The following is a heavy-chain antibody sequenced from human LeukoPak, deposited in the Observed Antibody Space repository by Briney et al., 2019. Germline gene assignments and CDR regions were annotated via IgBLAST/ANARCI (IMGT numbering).Heavy chain of an antibody. V-gene: IGHV3-30*18. Sequence: GGSLRLSCEASGVTFSSYVMSWVRQAPGKGLEWVAVISYDGSNKYYADSVKGRFTISRDNSKNTLYLQMNSLRAEDTAVYYCAKIYSSGWDDYWGQGTLVTVSS. D-gene: IGHD6-19*01. CDR2: ISYDGSNK. CDR1: GVTFSSYV. J-gene: IGHJ4*02. CDR3: AKIYSSGWDDY.